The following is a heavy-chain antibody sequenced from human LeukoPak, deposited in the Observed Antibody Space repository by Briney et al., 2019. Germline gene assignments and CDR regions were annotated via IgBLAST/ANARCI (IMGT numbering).Heavy chain of an antibody. D-gene: IGHD3-16*01. CDR3: ARDGGSDYYYMDV. V-gene: IGHV3-30*04. CDR2: ISYDGSNK. CDR1: GFTFSSYA. Sequence: GRSLRLTCAASGFTFSSYAMHWVRQAPGKGLEWVAVISYDGSNKYYADSVKGRFTISRDNSKNTLYLQMNSLRAEDTAVYYCARDGGSDYYYMDVWGKGTTVTVSS. J-gene: IGHJ6*03.